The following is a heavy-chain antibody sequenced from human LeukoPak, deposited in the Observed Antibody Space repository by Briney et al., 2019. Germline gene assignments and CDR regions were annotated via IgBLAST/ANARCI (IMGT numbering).Heavy chain of an antibody. J-gene: IGHJ4*02. CDR3: ARDAFTYYDFWSGSDY. CDR1: GYTFTSYG. Sequence: ASVKVSCKASGYTFTSYGISWVRQAPGQGLEWVGWISAYNGNTNYAQKLQGRVTMTTDTSTSTAYMELRSLRSDDTAVYYCARDAFTYYDFWSGSDYWGQGTLVTVSS. V-gene: IGHV1-18*01. D-gene: IGHD3-3*01. CDR2: ISAYNGNT.